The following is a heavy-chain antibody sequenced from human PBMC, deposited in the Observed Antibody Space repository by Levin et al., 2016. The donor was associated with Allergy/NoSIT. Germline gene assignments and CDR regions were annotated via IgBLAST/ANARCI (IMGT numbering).Heavy chain of an antibody. CDR2: IYYRGST. V-gene: IGHV4-39*07. CDR1: GGSINSNFYY. J-gene: IGHJ6*02. D-gene: IGHD2-2*02. CDR3: ARDYQVYPPYYYAMDV. Sequence: GSLRLSCTVSGGSINSNFYYWGWIRQPPGKGLEWIGSIYYRGSTYYNPSLKSRVTISLDTSMNQFSLILSSVTAADTAIYYCARDYQVYPPYYYAMDVWGQGTTVTVSS.